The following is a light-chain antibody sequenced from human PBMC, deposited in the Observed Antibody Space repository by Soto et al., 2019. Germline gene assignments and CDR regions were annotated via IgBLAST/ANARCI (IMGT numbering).Light chain of an antibody. J-gene: IGLJ2*01. V-gene: IGLV2-14*01. CDR3: TSWTTSTTMK. CDR2: DVN. Sequence: QSALTHPASVSGSPGQSITISCTGTSSDVGAYNYVSWYQQHPGKAPKLMIYDVNIRPSGASNRFSGSKSANTASLTISGLQAEDEADYYCTSWTTSTTMKFGGGTNLTVL. CDR1: SSDVGAYNY.